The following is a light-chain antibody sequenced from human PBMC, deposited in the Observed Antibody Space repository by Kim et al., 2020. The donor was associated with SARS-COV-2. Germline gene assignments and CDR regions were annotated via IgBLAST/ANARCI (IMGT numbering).Light chain of an antibody. CDR2: DVT. V-gene: IGLV2-14*03. CDR1: SSDVGGYNY. J-gene: IGLJ2*01. Sequence: GQSITISCTGTSSDVGGYNYVSWYRQHPGKAPKLIIYDVTNRPSGVSKRFSGSKSGNSASLTISGLQAEDEADYYCSSYTSSSPVVFGGGTQLTVL. CDR3: SSYTSSSPVV.